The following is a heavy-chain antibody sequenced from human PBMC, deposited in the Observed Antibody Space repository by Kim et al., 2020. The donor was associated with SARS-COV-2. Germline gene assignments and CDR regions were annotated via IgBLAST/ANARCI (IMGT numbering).Heavy chain of an antibody. J-gene: IGHJ4*02. D-gene: IGHD3-9*01. CDR1: GFTFSSYA. CDR3: AKGRYYDIHHFDY. Sequence: GGSLRLSCAASGFTFSSYAMSWVRQAPGKGLEWVSAISGSGGSTYYADSVKGRFTVSRDNSKNTLYLQMNSLRAEDTAVYYCAKGRYYDIHHFDYWGQGTLVTVSS. CDR2: ISGSGGST. V-gene: IGHV3-23*01.